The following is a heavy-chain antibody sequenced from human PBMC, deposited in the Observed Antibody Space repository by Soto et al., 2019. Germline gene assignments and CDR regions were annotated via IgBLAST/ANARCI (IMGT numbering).Heavy chain of an antibody. J-gene: IGHJ6*02. CDR3: ARARHPPYCSGGSCYSVYYYGMDV. D-gene: IGHD2-15*01. Sequence: PGDSLKISCKGSGYSFTSYWIGWVRQMPGKGLEWMGIIYPGDSDTRYSPSFQGQVTISADKSISTAYLQWSSLKASDTAMYYCARARHPPYCSGGSCYSVYYYGMDVWGQGTTVTVSS. CDR1: GYSFTSYW. V-gene: IGHV5-51*01. CDR2: IYPGDSDT.